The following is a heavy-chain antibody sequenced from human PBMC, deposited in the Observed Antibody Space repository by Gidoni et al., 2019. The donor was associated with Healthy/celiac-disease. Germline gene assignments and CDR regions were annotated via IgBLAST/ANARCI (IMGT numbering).Heavy chain of an antibody. D-gene: IGHD2-21*02. CDR1: GGSISSYY. CDR3: ARGGVVTNAFDI. CDR2: IYYSGST. V-gene: IGHV4-59*01. Sequence: QVQLQESGPGLVKPSETLSLTCTVSGGSISSYYWSWIRQPPGKGLEWIGYIYYSGSTNYNPSLKSRVTISVDTSKNQFSLKLSSVTAADTAVYYCARGGVVTNAFDIWGQGTMVTVSS. J-gene: IGHJ3*02.